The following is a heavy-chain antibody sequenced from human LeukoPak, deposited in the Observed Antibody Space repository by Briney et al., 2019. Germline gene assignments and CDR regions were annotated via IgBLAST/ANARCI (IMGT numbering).Heavy chain of an antibody. Sequence: KPGGSLRLSCAASGFTVSSNYMSWVRQAPGKGLEWVSSISSSSSYIYYADSVKGRFTISRDNAKNSLYLQMNSLRAEDTAVYYCARARGQMATNCCGIDYWGQGTLVTVSS. CDR1: GFTVSSNY. J-gene: IGHJ4*02. D-gene: IGHD5-24*01. CDR2: ISSSSSYI. V-gene: IGHV3-21*01. CDR3: ARARGQMATNCCGIDY.